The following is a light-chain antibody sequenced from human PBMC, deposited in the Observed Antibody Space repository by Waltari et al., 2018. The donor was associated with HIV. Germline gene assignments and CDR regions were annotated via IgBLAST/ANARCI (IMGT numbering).Light chain of an antibody. CDR3: QTWGTGIQV. Sequence: QLVLTQSPSASASLGGSVKLTCTLSSGHSTYAIPWPQQQPQKGPRYFMRVNSDGSHSKGDGIPDRFSGSSSGAERYLTISSLQSEDEAEYYCQTWGTGIQVFGGGTKLTVL. CDR1: SGHSTYA. V-gene: IGLV4-69*01. CDR2: VNSDGSH. J-gene: IGLJ3*02.